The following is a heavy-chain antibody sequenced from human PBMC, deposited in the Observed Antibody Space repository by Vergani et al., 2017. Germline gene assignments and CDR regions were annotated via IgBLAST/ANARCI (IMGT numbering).Heavy chain of an antibody. J-gene: IGHJ6*02. V-gene: IGHV1-18*01. CDR3: ARFLPDYDILTGTYYYGMDV. CDR2: ISAYNGNT. D-gene: IGHD3-9*01. CDR1: GYTFTSYG. Sequence: QVQLVQSGAEVKKPGASVKVSCNASGYTFTSYGISWVRQAPGQGLEWMGWISAYNGNTNYAQKLQGRVTMTTDTSTSTAYMELRSLRSDDTAVYYCARFLPDYDILTGTYYYGMDVWGQGTTVTVSS.